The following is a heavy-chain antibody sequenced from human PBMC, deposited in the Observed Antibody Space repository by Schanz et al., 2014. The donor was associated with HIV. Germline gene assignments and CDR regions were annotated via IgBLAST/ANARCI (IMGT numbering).Heavy chain of an antibody. V-gene: IGHV3-74*01. Sequence: EVQLVESGGGLVQPGGSLRLSCAASGFTFSSHWMHWVRQAPGKGLVWVSRINSNEGTTDYADSVKGRFTISRDNAKNTLYLQMNSLRAEDTAVYYCVRLMSCDYDFYHYGMDVWGQGTTVIVSS. CDR2: INSNEGTT. D-gene: IGHD4-17*01. CDR3: VRLMSCDYDFYHYGMDV. CDR1: GFTFSSHW. J-gene: IGHJ6*02.